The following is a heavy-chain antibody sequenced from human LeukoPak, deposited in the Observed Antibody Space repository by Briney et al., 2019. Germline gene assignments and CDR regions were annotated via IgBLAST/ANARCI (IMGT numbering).Heavy chain of an antibody. D-gene: IGHD3-10*02. CDR3: AELGITMIGGV. Sequence: GGSLRLSCAASGFTFTSYALTWVRQAPGKGLEWVSSISGSGSGTYYADSVKGRFTMSRDNSKNTLYLQMNSLRVEDTAVYYCAELGITMIGGVWGKGTTVTISS. CDR2: ISGSGSGT. V-gene: IGHV3-23*01. J-gene: IGHJ6*04. CDR1: GFTFTSYA.